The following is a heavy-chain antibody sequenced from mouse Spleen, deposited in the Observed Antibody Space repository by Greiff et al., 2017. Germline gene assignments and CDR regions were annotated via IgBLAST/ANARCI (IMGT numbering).Heavy chain of an antibody. Sequence: VQVVESGAELVKPGASVKLSCKASGYTFTSYYMYWVKQRPGQGLEWIGEINPSNGGTNFNEKFKSKATLTVDKSSSTAYMQLSSLTSEDSAVYYCARQVRYYFDYWGQGTTLTVSS. J-gene: IGHJ2*01. CDR1: GYTFTSYY. CDR3: ARQVRYYFDY. D-gene: IGHD2-14*01. V-gene: IGHV1S81*02. CDR2: INPSNGGT.